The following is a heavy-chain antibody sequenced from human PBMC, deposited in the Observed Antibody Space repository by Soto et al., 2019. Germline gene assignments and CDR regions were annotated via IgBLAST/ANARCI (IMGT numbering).Heavy chain of an antibody. D-gene: IGHD3-9*01. Sequence: QVQLVQSGAEVKKPGASVKVSCKASGYTFTSYYMHWVRQAPGQGLEWMGIINPIGGSTSYAQKFKGIATMARDTSTSTVYMELSSLRSEDTAVYYCEREIFYNWFDPWGQGTLVTVSS. CDR2: INPIGGST. J-gene: IGHJ5*02. V-gene: IGHV1-46*01. CDR3: EREIFYNWFDP. CDR1: GYTFTSYY.